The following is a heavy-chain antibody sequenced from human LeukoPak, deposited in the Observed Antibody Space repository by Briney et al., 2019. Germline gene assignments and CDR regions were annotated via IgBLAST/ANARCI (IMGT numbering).Heavy chain of an antibody. J-gene: IGHJ3*02. V-gene: IGHV3-73*01. D-gene: IGHD4-17*01. CDR3: ARDFTVTTANGFDS. Sequence: QTGGSLKLSCAASGFTFSGSAMHWVRQASGKGLEWVGRIRSKANSYATDYAASVKGRFTISRDDSKNTLYLQMNSLRAEDTAVYYCARDFTVTTANGFDSWGQGTMVTVSS. CDR2: IRSKANSYAT. CDR1: GFTFSGSA.